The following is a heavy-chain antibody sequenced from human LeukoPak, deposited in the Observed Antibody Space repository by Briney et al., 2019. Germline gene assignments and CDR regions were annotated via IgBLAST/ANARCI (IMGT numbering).Heavy chain of an antibody. V-gene: IGHV3-21*01. CDR2: ISSSSYI. CDR3: ARGGYSYGPSSY. Sequence: PGGSLRLSCAASGFTFSSYSMNWVRQAPGKGLEWVSSISSSSYIYYADSVKGRFTISRDNAKNSLYLQMNSLRAEDTAVYYCARGGYSYGPSSYWGQGTLVTVSS. CDR1: GFTFSSYS. D-gene: IGHD5-18*01. J-gene: IGHJ4*02.